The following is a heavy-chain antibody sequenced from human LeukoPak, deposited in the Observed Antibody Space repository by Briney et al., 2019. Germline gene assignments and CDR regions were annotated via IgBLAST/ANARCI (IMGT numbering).Heavy chain of an antibody. J-gene: IGHJ4*02. V-gene: IGHV3-21*01. D-gene: IGHD6-13*01. CDR3: TRDEDEELVRDY. CDR1: GFTFSSYS. CDR2: ISSTSTYI. Sequence: GGSLRLSCAASGFTFSSYSMNWVRQAPGKGLEWVSSISSTSTYIYYADSVKGRFTVSRDNAKKSLYLQMNSLRADDTAVYYCTRDEDEELVRDYWGQGTLVTVSS.